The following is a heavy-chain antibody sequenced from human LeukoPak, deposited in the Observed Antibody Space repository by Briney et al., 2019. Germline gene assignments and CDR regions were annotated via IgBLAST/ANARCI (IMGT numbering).Heavy chain of an antibody. D-gene: IGHD3-22*01. CDR3: AREYYDSSGYYSYYFDY. CDR1: GYTYTGYY. V-gene: IGHV1-2*02. Sequence: ASVKVSCKASGYTYTGYYMHRVRQAPGQGREWMEWISPNSSGTNYAQNFQGRVTMTRDTSISTAYMELSRLRSDDTGVYYCAREYYDSSGYYSYYFDYWGQGTLVTVSS. CDR2: ISPNSSGT. J-gene: IGHJ4*02.